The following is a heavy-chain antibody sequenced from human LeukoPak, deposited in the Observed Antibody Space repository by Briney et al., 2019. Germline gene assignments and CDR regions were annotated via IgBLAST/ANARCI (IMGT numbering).Heavy chain of an antibody. Sequence: SETQSLTCTVSGGSISSYYWSWIRQPPGKGLEWIGYIYYSGSTNYNPSLKSRVTISVDTSKNQFSLKLSSVTAADTAVYYCARASYGGYFDYWGQGTLVTVSS. CDR2: IYYSGST. D-gene: IGHD4-23*01. CDR3: ARASYGGYFDY. J-gene: IGHJ4*02. CDR1: GGSISSYY. V-gene: IGHV4-59*01.